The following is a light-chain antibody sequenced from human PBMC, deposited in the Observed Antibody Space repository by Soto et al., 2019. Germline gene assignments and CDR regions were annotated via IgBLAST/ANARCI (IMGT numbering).Light chain of an antibody. CDR1: SSDVGGYNY. V-gene: IGLV2-14*01. J-gene: IGLJ1*01. CDR2: EVS. Sequence: SVLTQPASVSGSPGQSITISCTGTSSDVGGYNYVSWYQQHPGKAPKLMIYEVSNRPSGVSNRFSGSKSGNTASLTISGLQAEDEADYYCSSYTSSNTYVFGTGTKV. CDR3: SSYTSSNTYV.